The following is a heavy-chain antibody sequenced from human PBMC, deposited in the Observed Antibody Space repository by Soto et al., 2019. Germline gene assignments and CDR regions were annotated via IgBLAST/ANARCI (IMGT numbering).Heavy chain of an antibody. CDR1: GFTFSSYG. J-gene: IGHJ6*02. Sequence: GGSLRLSCAASGFTFSSYGMHLVRQAPGKGLEWVAVIWYDGSNKYYADSVKGRFTISRDNSKNTLYLQMNSLRAEDTAVYYCARVGYSYYYGMDVWGQGTTVTVSS. D-gene: IGHD5-18*01. V-gene: IGHV3-33*01. CDR2: IWYDGSNK. CDR3: ARVGYSYYYGMDV.